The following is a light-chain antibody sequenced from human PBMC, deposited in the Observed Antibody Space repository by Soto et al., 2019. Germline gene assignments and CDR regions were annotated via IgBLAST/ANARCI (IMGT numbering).Light chain of an antibody. V-gene: IGLV2-14*01. CDR1: SSDVGGYNY. CDR3: SSYTSSSTYD. J-gene: IGLJ1*01. Sequence: QSALTQPASVSGSPGQSITISCTGTSSDVGGYNYVSWYQHHPGKAPKLMIYEVSNRPSGVSNRFSGSKSGNTASLTISGLQAEAEADYYCSSYTSSSTYDFGTGTKVTV. CDR2: EVS.